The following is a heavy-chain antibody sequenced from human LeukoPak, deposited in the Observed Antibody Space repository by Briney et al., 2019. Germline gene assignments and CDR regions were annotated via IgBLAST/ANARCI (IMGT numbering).Heavy chain of an antibody. CDR1: GYTFTSFG. Sequence: GASVKVSCKASGYTFTSFGISWVRQAPGQGLEWMGWISAYNGNTNYAQKLQGRVTMTTDTSTSTAYMELRSLRSDDTVVYYCARSAGAVTHKPTVNWFDPWGQGTLVTVSS. CDR3: ARSAGAVTHKPTVNWFDP. D-gene: IGHD1-26*01. V-gene: IGHV1-18*01. J-gene: IGHJ5*02. CDR2: ISAYNGNT.